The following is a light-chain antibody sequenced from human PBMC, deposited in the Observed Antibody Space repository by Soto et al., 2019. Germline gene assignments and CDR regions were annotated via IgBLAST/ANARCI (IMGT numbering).Light chain of an antibody. CDR1: QDINTY. J-gene: IGKJ1*01. V-gene: IGKV3-11*01. CDR3: LQVDVFPWT. CDR2: DAS. Sequence: EVVLTQSPATLSLSPGEKAILSCRASQDINTYLGWYQQKPGQPPRLLIYDASNRASGIPARFSGSGSGTDFTLTIDTLESEDFATYYCLQVDVFPWTFGQGTKVEI.